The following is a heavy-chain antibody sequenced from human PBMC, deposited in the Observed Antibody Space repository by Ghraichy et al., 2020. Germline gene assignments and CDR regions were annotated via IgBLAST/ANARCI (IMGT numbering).Heavy chain of an antibody. J-gene: IGHJ4*02. Sequence: GGSLRLSCAASEFTFSSYYMNWVRQAPGKGLEWVANIKQDGSEKYYVDSVKGRFTISRDNAKNSLYLQMNSLRAEDTAVYYCARGWPIDYWGQGTLVTVSS. CDR3: ARGWPIDY. CDR2: IKQDGSEK. V-gene: IGHV3-7*03. D-gene: IGHD2-15*01. CDR1: EFTFSSYY.